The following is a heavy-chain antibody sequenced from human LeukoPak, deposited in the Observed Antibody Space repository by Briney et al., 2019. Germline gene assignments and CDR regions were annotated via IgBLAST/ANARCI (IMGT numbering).Heavy chain of an antibody. J-gene: IGHJ4*02. D-gene: IGHD3-10*01. CDR2: INHSGST. V-gene: IGHV4-34*01. Sequence: SETLSLTCAVYGGSFSGYYWSWIRQPPGKGLEWIGEINHSGSTNYNPSLKSRLTISVDTSKNQFSLELSSVTAADTAVYYCARGFGSGSYYHYWGQGTLVTVSS. CDR3: ARGFGSGSYYHY. CDR1: GGSFSGYY.